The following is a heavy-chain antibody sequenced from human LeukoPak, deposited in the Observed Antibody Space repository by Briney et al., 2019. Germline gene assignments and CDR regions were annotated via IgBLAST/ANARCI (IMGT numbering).Heavy chain of an antibody. D-gene: IGHD2-15*01. Sequence: SETLSLTCTVSGASISSTGYDWGWIGQSPGKRLEWIGSLFNSGVTYYSPSLKSRVSTSVDTSNNHFSLRLTSLTAADTAIYYCARHRVASAYSSFDYWGQGTLVTVSS. CDR2: LFNSGVT. CDR1: GASISSTGYD. V-gene: IGHV4-39*01. CDR3: ARHRVASAYSSFDY. J-gene: IGHJ4*02.